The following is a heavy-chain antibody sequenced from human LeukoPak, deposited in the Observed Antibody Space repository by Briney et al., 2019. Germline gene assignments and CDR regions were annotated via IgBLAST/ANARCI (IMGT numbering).Heavy chain of an antibody. J-gene: IGHJ4*02. Sequence: GGSLRLSCAASGFTFSSYSMNWVRQAPGKGLEWVSSISSSSSYIYYADSVKGRFTISRDNSKNTLYLQMNSLRAEDTAVYYCAKSVLSGYFDYWGQGTLVTVAS. CDR3: AKSVLSGYFDY. V-gene: IGHV3-21*01. CDR2: ISSSSSYI. CDR1: GFTFSSYS. D-gene: IGHD3-9*01.